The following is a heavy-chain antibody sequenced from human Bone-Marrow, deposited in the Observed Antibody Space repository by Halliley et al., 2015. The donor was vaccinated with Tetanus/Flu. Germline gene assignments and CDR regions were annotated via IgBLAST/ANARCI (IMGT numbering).Heavy chain of an antibody. CDR3: AKDKHLDGFDI. Sequence: SLRLSCAASGFTFGSYGMHWVRQAPGKGLEWVAVISNDGSNKYYTDSMKGRFTISRDNSKNTLYLQMNSLRADDTAVYYCAKDKHLDGFDIWGQGTMVTVS. J-gene: IGHJ3*02. D-gene: IGHD1-1*01. V-gene: IGHV3-30*18. CDR1: GFTFGSYG. CDR2: ISNDGSNK.